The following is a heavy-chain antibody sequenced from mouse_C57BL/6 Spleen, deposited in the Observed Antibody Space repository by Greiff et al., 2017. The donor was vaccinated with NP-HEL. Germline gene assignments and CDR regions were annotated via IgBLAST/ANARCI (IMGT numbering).Heavy chain of an antibody. Sequence: VQLKQSGPELVKPGASVKMSCKASGYTFTDYNMHWVKQSHGKSLEWIGYINPNNGGTSYNQKFKGKATLTVNKSSSTAYMELRSLTSEDSAVYYCARDHYDYEDWFAYWGQGTLVTVSA. CDR1: GYTFTDYN. J-gene: IGHJ3*01. CDR2: INPNNGGT. CDR3: ARDHYDYEDWFAY. D-gene: IGHD2-4*01. V-gene: IGHV1-22*01.